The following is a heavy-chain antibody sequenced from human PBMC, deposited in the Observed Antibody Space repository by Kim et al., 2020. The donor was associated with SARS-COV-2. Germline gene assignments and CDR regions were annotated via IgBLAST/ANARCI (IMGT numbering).Heavy chain of an antibody. CDR3: AKDQEYYYGSGSYRD. D-gene: IGHD3-10*01. CDR2: ISGDGGST. J-gene: IGHJ4*02. CDR1: GFTFDDYA. Sequence: GGSLRLSCAASGFTFDDYAMHWVRQAPGKGLEWVSLISGDGGSTYYADSVKGRFTISRDNSKNSLYLQMNSLRTEDTALYYCAKDQEYYYGSGSYRDWGQGTLVTVSS. V-gene: IGHV3-43*02.